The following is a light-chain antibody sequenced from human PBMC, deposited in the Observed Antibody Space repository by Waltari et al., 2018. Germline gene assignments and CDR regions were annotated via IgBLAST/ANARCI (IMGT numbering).Light chain of an antibody. CDR1: QSVSSSY. CDR2: AAS. CDR3: QHYGSSPPVT. J-gene: IGKJ2*01. Sequence: EIVLTQSPGTLSLSPGARATLSCRVSQSVSSSYLSWYQQKPGQAPRLLISAASSRATGIPDRCRGSGSGTDFTLTISRLEPGDFAVYYCQHYGSSPPVTFGQGTKLEI. V-gene: IGKV3-20*01.